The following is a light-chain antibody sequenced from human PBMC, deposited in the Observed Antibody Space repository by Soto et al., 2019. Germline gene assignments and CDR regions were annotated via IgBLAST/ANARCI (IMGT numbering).Light chain of an antibody. V-gene: IGLV2-14*02. CDR1: SSDVGSYNL. Sequence: QSALTQPASVSGSPGQSITISCTGTSSDVGSYNLVSWYQQHPGKAPKLMIYEGTKRPSGVSNRFSASKSGNAASLTISGLQAEDEADYFCCSFTTSSTLVFGTGTKLTVL. J-gene: IGLJ1*01. CDR2: EGT. CDR3: CSFTTSSTLV.